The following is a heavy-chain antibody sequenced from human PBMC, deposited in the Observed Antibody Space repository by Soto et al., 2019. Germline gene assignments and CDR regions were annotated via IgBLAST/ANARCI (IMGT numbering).Heavy chain of an antibody. Sequence: PSQTLSLTCAISGDSVSSNSAAWNWIRQSPSRGLEWLGRTYYKSKWYNDYAVSVKGRITINPDTSKNQFSLQLNSVTPEDTAVYYCARENMGTVFGVVVIPHFDYWGQGTQVTVSS. J-gene: IGHJ4*02. D-gene: IGHD3-3*01. V-gene: IGHV6-1*01. CDR2: TYYKSKWYN. CDR3: ARENMGTVFGVVVIPHFDY. CDR1: GDSVSSNSAA.